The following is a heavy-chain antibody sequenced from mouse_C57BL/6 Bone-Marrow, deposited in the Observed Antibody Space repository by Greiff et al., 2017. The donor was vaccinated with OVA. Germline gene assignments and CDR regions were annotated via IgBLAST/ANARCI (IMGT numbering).Heavy chain of an antibody. CDR1: GFTFSDFY. J-gene: IGHJ4*01. V-gene: IGHV7-1*01. CDR2: SRNKDNDYTT. CDR3: ARDATYSNGYAMYY. D-gene: IGHD2-5*01. Sequence: EVQGVESGGGLVQSGRSLRLSCATSGFTFSDFYMEWVRQATGQGLEWIAASRNKDNDYTTEYSASVKGRFIVSRDTYQSILDLQMNALRAEDTAIYYCARDATYSNGYAMYYWGQGTSVTVSS.